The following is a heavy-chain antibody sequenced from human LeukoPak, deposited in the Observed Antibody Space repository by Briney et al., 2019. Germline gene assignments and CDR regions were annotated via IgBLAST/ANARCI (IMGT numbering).Heavy chain of an antibody. V-gene: IGHV4-59*01. J-gene: IGHJ6*02. Sequence: PSETLSLTCTVSGGSISSYYWSWIRQPPGKGLEWIGYIYYSGSTNYNPSLKSRVTISVDTSKNQFSLKPSSVTAADTAVYYCARDNGAFGGVVALGGMDVWGQGTTVTVSS. CDR3: ARDNGAFGGVVALGGMDV. CDR2: IYYSGST. CDR1: GGSISSYY. D-gene: IGHD3-16*02.